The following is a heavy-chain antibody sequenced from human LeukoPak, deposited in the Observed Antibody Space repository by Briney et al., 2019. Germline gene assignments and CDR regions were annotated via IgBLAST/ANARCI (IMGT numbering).Heavy chain of an antibody. V-gene: IGHV1-18*01. CDR1: GYTFTSYG. CDR3: ARHPYYDFWSGYFTYYFDY. CDR2: ISAYNGNT. J-gene: IGHJ4*02. Sequence: ASVRVSCKASGYTFTSYGISWVRQAPGQGLEWMGWISAYNGNTNYAQKLQGRVTMTTDTSTSTAYMELRSLRSGDTAVYYCARHPYYDFWSGYFTYYFDYWGQGTLVTVSS. D-gene: IGHD3-3*01.